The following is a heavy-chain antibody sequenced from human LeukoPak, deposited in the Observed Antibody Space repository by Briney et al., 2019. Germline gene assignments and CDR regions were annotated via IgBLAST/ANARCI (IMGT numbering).Heavy chain of an antibody. D-gene: IGHD6-13*01. CDR1: GFTFSSYS. CDR2: ISSSSTYI. CDR3: ASQYTSSRIFDD. J-gene: IGHJ4*02. V-gene: IGHV3-21*01. Sequence: GSLRLSCAASGFTFSSYSMNWVRQAPGKGLEWVSSISSSSTYIYYAGSVKGRFTVSRDNAKNSLYLQMNSLRAEDTAVYFCASQYTSSRIFDDWGQGTLVTVSS.